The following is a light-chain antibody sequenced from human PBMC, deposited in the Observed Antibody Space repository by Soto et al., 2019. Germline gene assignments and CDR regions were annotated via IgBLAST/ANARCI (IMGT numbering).Light chain of an antibody. Sequence: TVLTQSPGTLSVSPVERASLSFRASQSVSINLAWYQQKPGQAPRLLIYGASNRATGIPDRFSGSGSGTDFTLTISRLEPEDFAVYYCQQYGSSGTCGQGTKGDIK. CDR2: GAS. J-gene: IGKJ1*01. CDR1: QSVSIN. CDR3: QQYGSSGT. V-gene: IGKV3-20*01.